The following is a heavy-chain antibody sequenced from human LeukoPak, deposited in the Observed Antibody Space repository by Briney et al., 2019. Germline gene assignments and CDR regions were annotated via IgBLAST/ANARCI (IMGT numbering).Heavy chain of an antibody. V-gene: IGHV4-4*02. CDR1: GGSIDITNY. D-gene: IGHD2/OR15-2a*01. J-gene: IGHJ4*02. CDR2: ISHDGTT. CDR3: TRENRPFCPFAF. Sequence: SETLSLTCGVSGGSIDITNYWSWGRQAPGRGLEWIGEISHDGTTNYNSSLRSRVAMSFDRANNQFSLSLTSVTAADTAVYYCTRENRPFCPFAFWGQGVLVTVSS.